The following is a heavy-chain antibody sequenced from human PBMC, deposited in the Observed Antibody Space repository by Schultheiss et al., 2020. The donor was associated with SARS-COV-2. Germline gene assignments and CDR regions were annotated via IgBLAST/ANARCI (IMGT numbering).Heavy chain of an antibody. J-gene: IGHJ3*02. CDR3: ARGGPDYGGNSGGPVNAFDI. CDR1: GFTFSSYE. D-gene: IGHD4-23*01. V-gene: IGHV3-48*02. Sequence: GGSLRLSCAASGFTFSSYEMNWVRQAPGKGLEWVSYISSSSSTIYYADSVKGRFTISRDNAKNSLYLQMNSLRDEDTAVYYCARGGPDYGGNSGGPVNAFDIWGQGTMVTVSS. CDR2: ISSSSSTI.